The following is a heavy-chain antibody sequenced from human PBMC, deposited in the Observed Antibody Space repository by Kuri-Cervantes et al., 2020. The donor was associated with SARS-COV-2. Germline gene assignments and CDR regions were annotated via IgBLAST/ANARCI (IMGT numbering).Heavy chain of an antibody. V-gene: IGHV1-8*01. D-gene: IGHD3-22*01. CDR1: GYTFTSYD. J-gene: IGHJ4*02. CDR2: MNPNSGNT. Sequence: ASVKVSCKASGYTFTSYDINWVRQATGQGLEWMGWMNPNSGNTGYAQKFQGRVTMTKNTSISTAYMELSSLRSEDTTVYYCARIGGANYYDSSGYYNWGQGTLVTVSS. CDR3: ARIGGANYYDSSGYYN.